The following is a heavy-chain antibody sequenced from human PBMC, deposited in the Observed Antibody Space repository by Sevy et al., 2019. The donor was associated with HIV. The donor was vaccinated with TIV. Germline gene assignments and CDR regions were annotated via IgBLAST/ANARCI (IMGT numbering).Heavy chain of an antibody. CDR3: ARDREGYYYDSSGSPSFHDY. V-gene: IGHV3-48*01. D-gene: IGHD3-22*01. CDR1: GFTFSSYS. CDR2: ISSSSSTI. Sequence: GGSLRLSCAASGFTFSSYSMNWVRQAPGKGLEGVSYISSSSSTIYYADSVKGRFTISRDNAKNSLYLQMNSLRAEDTAVYYCARDREGYYYDSSGSPSFHDYWGQGTLVTVSS. J-gene: IGHJ4*02.